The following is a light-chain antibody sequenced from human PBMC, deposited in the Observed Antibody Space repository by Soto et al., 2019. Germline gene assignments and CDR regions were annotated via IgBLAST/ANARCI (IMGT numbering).Light chain of an antibody. V-gene: IGLV1-40*01. J-gene: IGLJ2*01. CDR2: DNS. CDR3: QSYDSSLSGSV. Sequence: QLVLTQPPSVSGAPGQRVTISCTGSSSNIGAGYDVHWYQQLPGTAPKLLMYDNSNRPSGVPDRFSGSKSGTSASLAITGLQAEDEADYYCQSYDSSLSGSVFGGGTKLTVL. CDR1: SSNIGAGYD.